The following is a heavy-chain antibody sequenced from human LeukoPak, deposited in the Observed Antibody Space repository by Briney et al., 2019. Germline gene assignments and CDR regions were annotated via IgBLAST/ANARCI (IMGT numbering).Heavy chain of an antibody. CDR2: ISHYT. J-gene: IGHJ4*02. CDR3: ARMRVYSDDVDFDY. D-gene: IGHD5-12*01. CDR1: GYTFSNYG. Sequence: VASVKVSCKASGYTFSNYGISWVRQAPGQGLEWMGWISHYTNYPQKFQGRVTMTRDTSTSTAYMELRSLRSDDTAVYYCARMRVYSDDVDFDYWGQGTLVTVSS. V-gene: IGHV1-18*01.